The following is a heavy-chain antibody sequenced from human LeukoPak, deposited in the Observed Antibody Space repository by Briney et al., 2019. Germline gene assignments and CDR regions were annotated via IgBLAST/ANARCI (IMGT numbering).Heavy chain of an antibody. Sequence: PGGSLRLSCAASGFTFSSYAMHWVRQAPGKGLEWVAVISYDGSNKYYADSVKGRFTISRDNSKNTLYLQMNSLRAEDTAVYYCARVGHRSGGPQSPTTPYNDYWGQGTLVTVSS. CDR3: ARVGHRSGGPQSPTTPYNDY. CDR2: ISYDGSNK. D-gene: IGHD4-23*01. CDR1: GFTFSSYA. J-gene: IGHJ4*02. V-gene: IGHV3-30-3*01.